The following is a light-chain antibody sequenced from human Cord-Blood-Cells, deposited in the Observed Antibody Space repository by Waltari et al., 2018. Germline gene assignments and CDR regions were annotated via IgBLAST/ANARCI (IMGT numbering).Light chain of an antibody. CDR1: QSVSSN. CDR2: GAS. Sequence: EIVMTQSPATMSVSPGERATLSCRASQSVSSNLAWYQQKPGQAPRLLIYGASTRATGIPARFSSSGSGTEFTRTISSLQSEDFAVYYCQQYNNWPRTFGQGTKVEIK. J-gene: IGKJ1*01. CDR3: QQYNNWPRT. V-gene: IGKV3-15*01.